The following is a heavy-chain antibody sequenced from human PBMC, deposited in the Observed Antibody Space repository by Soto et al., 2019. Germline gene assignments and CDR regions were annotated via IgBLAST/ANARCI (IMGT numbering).Heavy chain of an antibody. J-gene: IGHJ5*02. V-gene: IGHV4-4*07. CDR2: IFASGRT. D-gene: IGHD1-7*01. Sequence: SETLSLTCTVSGGSISGYYWSWIRQPAGKGLEWIGRIFASGRTDYNPSLKSRVTMSVDTSKNQFSLKLRSLIVADTAVYFCARDSAGTTSFHWFDPWGQGTLVTVSS. CDR3: ARDSAGTTSFHWFDP. CDR1: GGSISGYY.